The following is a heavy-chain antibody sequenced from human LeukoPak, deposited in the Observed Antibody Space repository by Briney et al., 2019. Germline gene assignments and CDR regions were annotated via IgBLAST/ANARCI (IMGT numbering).Heavy chain of an antibody. J-gene: IGHJ4*02. D-gene: IGHD4-17*01. CDR3: ARGRERDYVGFFDH. Sequence: PGGSLRLSCAASGFTFSSYGMHWVRQAPGKGLEWVAVIWYDGSNKYYADSVKGRFTISRDNSKNTLHLQMNSLRAEDTAVYYWARGRERDYVGFFDHLGQGTPVNGSS. V-gene: IGHV3-33*01. CDR2: IWYDGSNK. CDR1: GFTFSSYG.